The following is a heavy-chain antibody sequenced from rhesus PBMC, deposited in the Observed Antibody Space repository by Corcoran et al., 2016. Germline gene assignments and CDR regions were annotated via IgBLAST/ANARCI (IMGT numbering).Heavy chain of an antibody. CDR2: LYGSGSST. V-gene: IGHV4-169*02. CDR1: GGSISRSY. J-gene: IGHJ5-2*02. CDR3: ARDEPNSLDV. Sequence: QLQLQESGPGLVKPSETLSLTCAVSGGSISRSYWSWIRQAPGKGLEWIGYLYGSGSSTNYNPSLKSRVPLSGDTSKNQLSLKLSSVTAADTAVYYCARDEPNSLDVWGRGVLVTVSS.